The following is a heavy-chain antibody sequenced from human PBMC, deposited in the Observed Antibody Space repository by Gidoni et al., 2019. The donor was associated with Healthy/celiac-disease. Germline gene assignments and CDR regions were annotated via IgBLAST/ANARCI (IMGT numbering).Heavy chain of an antibody. J-gene: IGHJ5*02. Sequence: QVQLQASGPGLVKPSETLSLTSTVSGGSFSSGSYYWSWIRQPPGKGLEWIGYIYYSGSTNYNPSLKSRVTISVDTSKNQFSLKLSSVTAADTAVYYCARDSDIAAAEAGWFDPWGQGTLVTVSS. CDR2: IYYSGST. CDR3: ARDSDIAAAEAGWFDP. V-gene: IGHV4-61*01. D-gene: IGHD6-13*01. CDR1: GGSFSSGSYY.